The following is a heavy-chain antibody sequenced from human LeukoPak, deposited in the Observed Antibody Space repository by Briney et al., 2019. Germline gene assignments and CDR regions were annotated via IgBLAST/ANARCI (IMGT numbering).Heavy chain of an antibody. V-gene: IGHV3-30-3*01. CDR2: ISYDGSNK. Sequence: PGGSLRLSCAASGFTFSSYAMHWVRQAPGKGLEWVAVISYDGSNKYFADSVKGRFTISRDNSKNTLYLQMNSLRAEDTAVYYCARDSINCSSTNCYRYYYYGMDVWGQGTTVTVSS. CDR3: ARDSINCSSTNCYRYYYYGMDV. CDR1: GFTFSSYA. J-gene: IGHJ6*02. D-gene: IGHD2-2*02.